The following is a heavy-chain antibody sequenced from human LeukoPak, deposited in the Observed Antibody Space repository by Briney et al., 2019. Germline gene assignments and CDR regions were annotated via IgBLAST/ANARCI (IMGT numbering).Heavy chain of an antibody. Sequence: GASLKVSCKTSGYTFTSYDINWVRQATGQGLEWMGGMDGSSGKTAYAQRFLSRVTITRNTSISTAYMELSSLTSEDTAVYYCARLYYYPSSGYDALDIWGQGTMVTVSS. CDR2: MDGSSGKT. D-gene: IGHD3-22*01. CDR3: ARLYYYPSSGYDALDI. CDR1: GYTFTSYD. J-gene: IGHJ3*02. V-gene: IGHV1-8*01.